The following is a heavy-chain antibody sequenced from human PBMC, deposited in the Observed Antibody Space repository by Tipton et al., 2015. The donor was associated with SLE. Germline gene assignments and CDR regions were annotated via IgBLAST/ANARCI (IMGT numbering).Heavy chain of an antibody. V-gene: IGHV3-66*02. CDR1: GLTVSSSY. Sequence: SLRFSCAASGLTVSSSYINWFRQVPGKGLEWVSVIYSGGKTYYPDSVKGRFTISRDDSKNTLYLQMNSLRAEDTAVYYCAAGLLWFGECYYWGQGALVTVSS. CDR2: IYSGGKT. CDR3: AAGLLWFGECYY. J-gene: IGHJ4*02. D-gene: IGHD3-10*01.